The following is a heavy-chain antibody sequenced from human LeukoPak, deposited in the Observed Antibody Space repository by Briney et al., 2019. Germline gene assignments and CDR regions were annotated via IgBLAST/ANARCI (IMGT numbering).Heavy chain of an antibody. J-gene: IGHJ4*02. V-gene: IGHV1-69*05. CDR2: IIPIFGTP. CDR1: GGTFSSYV. CDR3: ARVYDSIRYYFDS. D-gene: IGHD3-22*01. Sequence: GASVKVPCKASGGTFSSYVINWVRQAPGQGLEWMGGIIPIFGTPNYAQRFRGKVTLTTDESTSTAYMELSSLTSEDTAVYYCARVYDSIRYYFDSWGQGTLVTVSP.